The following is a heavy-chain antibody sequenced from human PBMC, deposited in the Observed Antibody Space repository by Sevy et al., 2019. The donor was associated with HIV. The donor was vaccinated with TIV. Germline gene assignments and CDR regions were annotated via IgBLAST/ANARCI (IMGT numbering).Heavy chain of an antibody. CDR1: GYTLTELS. CDR2: FDPEDGET. D-gene: IGHD3-9*01. J-gene: IGHJ4*02. Sequence: ASVKVSCKVSGYTLTELSMHWVRQAPGKGLEWMGGFDPEDGETIYPQKFQGRVTMTEETSTDTAYMELSSPRSQDTVVYYCATVCESRYGILTDHYHNDYWGQGTLVTVSS. CDR3: ATVCESRYGILTDHYHNDY. V-gene: IGHV1-24*01.